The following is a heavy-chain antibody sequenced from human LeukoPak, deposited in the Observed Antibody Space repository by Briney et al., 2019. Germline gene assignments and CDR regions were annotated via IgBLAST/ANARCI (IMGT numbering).Heavy chain of an antibody. J-gene: IGHJ4*02. CDR1: DGSLSSYH. CDR3: ARATSGTYYYFDS. V-gene: IGHV4-4*07. CDR2: IYSSGST. Sequence: SETLSLTCTVSDGSLSSYHWSWIRQPAGKGLEWIGRIYSSGSTNYSPSLKSRVTMSVDTSKNQFSLKLSSVTAADTALYYCARATSGTYYYFDSWGRGTLVTVSS. D-gene: IGHD3-10*01.